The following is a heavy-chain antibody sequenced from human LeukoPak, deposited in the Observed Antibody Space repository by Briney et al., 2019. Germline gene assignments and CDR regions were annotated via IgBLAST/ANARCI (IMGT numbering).Heavy chain of an antibody. CDR2: ITSSTYI. D-gene: IGHD2-21*02. Sequence: PGGSLRLSCAASGFTFSSYAMNWVRQAPGKGLEWVSSITSSTYIYYADSVRGRFTISRDNAKNSLFLQMNSLRVEDTAIYYCARVSCDYYHTVDTWGQGTLVTVSS. V-gene: IGHV3-21*01. J-gene: IGHJ5*02. CDR3: ARVSCDYYHTVDT. CDR1: GFTFSSYA.